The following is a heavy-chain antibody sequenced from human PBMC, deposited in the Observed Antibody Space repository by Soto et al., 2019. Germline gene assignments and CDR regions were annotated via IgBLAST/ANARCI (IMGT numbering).Heavy chain of an antibody. D-gene: IGHD3-16*01. CDR3: ARDPYLGDHQY. CDR1: GYTFTTYG. V-gene: IGHV1-18*01. CDR2: ISAYSGKT. J-gene: IGHJ4*02. Sequence: QVQLVQSGGEVKKPGASVKVSCKTSGYTFTTYGIGWVRQAPGQGLEWVGWISAYSGKTHYAQKFQGKVTMTTDTSSNPAYLELRSLRSNETAVYYCARDPYLGDHQYWGQGTLVTVSS.